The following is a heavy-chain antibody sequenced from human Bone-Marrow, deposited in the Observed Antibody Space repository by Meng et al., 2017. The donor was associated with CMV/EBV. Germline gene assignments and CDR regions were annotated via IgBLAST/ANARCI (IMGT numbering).Heavy chain of an antibody. J-gene: IGHJ3*02. CDR2: IYYSGST. CDR1: GGSISSHY. D-gene: IGHD2-2*01. V-gene: IGHV4-59*11. CDR3: ARDGLVEYQRKGAFDI. Sequence: GSLRLSCTVSGGSISSHYWSWIRQAPGKGLEWIGYIYYSGSTNYNPSLKSRVTISVDTSKNQFSLKLSSVTAADTAVYYCARDGLVEYQRKGAFDIWGQGTMVTVSS.